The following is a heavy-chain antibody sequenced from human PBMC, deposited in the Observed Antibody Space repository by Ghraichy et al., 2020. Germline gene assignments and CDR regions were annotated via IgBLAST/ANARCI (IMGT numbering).Heavy chain of an antibody. Sequence: GESLNISCVGSGFTLSSYSMNWVRQSPGKGLEWVSYITSSGRSIFYADSVKGRFTISRDNAQNSLTLQMNSLRDEDTAVYYCARGSRVVRFFYYDGMDVWGQGTTVTVSS. CDR3: ARGSRVVRFFYYDGMDV. CDR2: ITSSGRSI. J-gene: IGHJ6*02. CDR1: GFTLSSYS. D-gene: IGHD4-23*01. V-gene: IGHV3-48*02.